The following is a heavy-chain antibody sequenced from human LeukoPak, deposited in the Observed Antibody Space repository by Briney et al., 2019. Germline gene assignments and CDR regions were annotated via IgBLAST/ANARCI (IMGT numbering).Heavy chain of an antibody. D-gene: IGHD5-12*01. CDR1: GFTFSTYI. J-gene: IGHJ3*02. CDR3: AREGYSIGSAPALDI. CDR2: ITPDGSTK. Sequence: GGSLRLSCSASGFTFSTYIMHWVRQAPGRGLEWVSVITPDGSTKFYADSVKGRFSISGDNSKNTLYLQMNSLRTDDTAVYYCAREGYSIGSAPALDIWGQGTMVTVSS. V-gene: IGHV3-30-3*01.